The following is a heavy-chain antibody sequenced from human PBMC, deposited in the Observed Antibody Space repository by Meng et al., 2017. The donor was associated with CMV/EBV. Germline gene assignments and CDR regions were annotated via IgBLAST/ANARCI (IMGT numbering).Heavy chain of an antibody. CDR2: INPNSGGT. D-gene: IGHD1-26*01. CDR1: GYSFSDYY. J-gene: IGHJ4*02. CDR3: ARGTLSGSSPAVFDY. V-gene: IGHV1-2*02. Sequence: ASVKVSCKASGYSFSDYYMHWVRQAPGQGLEWMGWINPNSGGTNYAQKFQGRVTMTRDTSISTAYMELSRLSSDDTAVYYCARGTLSGSSPAVFDYWGQGTLVTVSS.